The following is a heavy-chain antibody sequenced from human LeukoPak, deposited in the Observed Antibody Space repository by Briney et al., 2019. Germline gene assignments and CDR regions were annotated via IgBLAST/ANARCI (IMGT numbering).Heavy chain of an antibody. CDR3: ARDATYGYMGGL. V-gene: IGHV1-18*03. D-gene: IGHD3-16*01. Sequence: ASVKVSCKTSGYTFTSYGINWVRQAPEQGLEWMGWISGYNGNTRYAQKFQGRVTFTTDTSTSTVHLELRSLTSDDMAVYFCARDATYGYMGGLWGQGTLVIVSS. J-gene: IGHJ4*02. CDR1: GYTFTSYG. CDR2: ISGYNGNT.